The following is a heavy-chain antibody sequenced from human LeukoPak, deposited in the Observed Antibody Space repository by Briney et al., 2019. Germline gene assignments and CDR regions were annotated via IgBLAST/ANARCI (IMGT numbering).Heavy chain of an antibody. CDR1: GFTFSSYS. V-gene: IGHV3-21*01. CDR2: ISSSSSYI. CDR3: ARDLEQQLPDYYYYYGMDV. D-gene: IGHD6-13*01. Sequence: GGSLRLSSAASGFTFSSYSMNWVRQAPGKGLEWVSSISSSSSYIYYADSVKGRFTISRDNAKNSLYLQMNSLRAEDTAVYYCARDLEQQLPDYYYYYGMDVWGQGTTVTVSS. J-gene: IGHJ6*02.